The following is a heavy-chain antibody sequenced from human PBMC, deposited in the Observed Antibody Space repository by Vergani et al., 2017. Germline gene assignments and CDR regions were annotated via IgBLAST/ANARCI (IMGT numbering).Heavy chain of an antibody. V-gene: IGHV3-23*01. CDR3: AKGPSYSSSFLYFDY. J-gene: IGHJ4*02. CDR2: IRGSVGST. Sequence: EVQLLESGGGLVQPGGSLRLSCAASGFTFSSYAMSWVRQAPGKGLGWVSAIRGSVGSTYYADSVKGRFTISRDNSKNTLYLQMNSLRAEDTAVYYCAKGPSYSSSFLYFDYWGQGTLVTVSS. D-gene: IGHD6-6*01. CDR1: GFTFSSYA.